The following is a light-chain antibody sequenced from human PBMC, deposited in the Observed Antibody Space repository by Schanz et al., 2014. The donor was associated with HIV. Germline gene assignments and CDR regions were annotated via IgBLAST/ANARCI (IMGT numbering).Light chain of an antibody. Sequence: QSVLTQPASVSGSPGQSITISCTGTSADVGAYKSLPRYQQHPGKAPKLIIYDVNNRPSGVSDRFSGSKSANTASLAISGLQADDEGDYYCTSYTANRTVAFGGGTKLTVL. J-gene: IGLJ3*02. CDR1: SADVGAYKS. CDR2: DVN. V-gene: IGLV2-14*03. CDR3: TSYTANRTVA.